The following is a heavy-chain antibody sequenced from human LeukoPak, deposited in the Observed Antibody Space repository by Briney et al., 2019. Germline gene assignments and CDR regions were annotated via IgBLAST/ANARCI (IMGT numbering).Heavy chain of an antibody. CDR1: GFTFSSYW. Sequence: GGSLRLSCAASGFTFSSYWMSWVRQAPGKGLEWVANIKQDGSEKYYVDSVKGRFTISRDNAKNSLYLQMNSLRAEDTAVYYCARDSVLAPKWELGKFDYWGQGTLVTVSS. CDR2: IKQDGSEK. D-gene: IGHD1-26*01. V-gene: IGHV3-7*01. J-gene: IGHJ4*02. CDR3: ARDSVLAPKWELGKFDY.